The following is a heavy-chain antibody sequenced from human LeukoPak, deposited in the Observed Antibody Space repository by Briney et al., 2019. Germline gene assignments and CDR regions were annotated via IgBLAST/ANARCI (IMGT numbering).Heavy chain of an antibody. CDR2: IKEDGSEM. Sequence: PGGSLRLSCAASGFIFSRYWMSWVRQAPGKGLEGVANIKEDGSEMYYVDSVKGRFTISRDNAKNSLYLQMNILRAEDTAVYYCARALGGFSDYWGQGTLVTVSS. D-gene: IGHD3-16*01. V-gene: IGHV3-7*05. CDR3: ARALGGFSDY. CDR1: GFIFSRYW. J-gene: IGHJ4*02.